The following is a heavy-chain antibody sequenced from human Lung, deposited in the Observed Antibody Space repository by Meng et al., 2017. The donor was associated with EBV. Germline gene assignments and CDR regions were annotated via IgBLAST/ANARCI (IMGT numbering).Heavy chain of an antibody. J-gene: IGHJ4*02. CDR1: GYTFTSYD. D-gene: IGHD6-19*01. V-gene: IGHV1-8*01. CDR2: MNPNRGTT. CDR3: ATGVADFEY. Sequence: LQLVEAGGEVKKPGASVKVSCKASGYTFTSYDINWVRQGTGQGLEWMGWMNPNRGTTGYAQKFQGRVTMTRNISKSTAYMDLSSLRSEDTAAYYRATGVADFEYWGQGTLVTVSS.